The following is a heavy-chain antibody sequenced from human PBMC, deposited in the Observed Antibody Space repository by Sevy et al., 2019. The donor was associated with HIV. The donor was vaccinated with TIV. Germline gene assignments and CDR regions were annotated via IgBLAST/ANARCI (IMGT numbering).Heavy chain of an antibody. CDR2: INPSSGGT. D-gene: IGHD1-26*01. CDR3: ARSTYSRNSGGALDI. CDR1: GYTFTGYY. Sequence: ASVKVSCKASGYTFTGYYMHWVRQAPGQGLEWMGRINPSSGGTIYAQRFQGRVTMTRDTSISTAYMELSRLRSDDTAVYYCARSTYSRNSGGALDIWGQGTKVTVSS. J-gene: IGHJ3*02. V-gene: IGHV1-2*06.